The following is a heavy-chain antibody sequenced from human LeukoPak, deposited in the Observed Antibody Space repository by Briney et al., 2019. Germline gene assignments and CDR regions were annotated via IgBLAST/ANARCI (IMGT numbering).Heavy chain of an antibody. CDR3: ARDSGFGVVIILRYFDY. CDR1: GYTFTGYY. CDR2: INPNSGGT. Sequence: GAPVKVSCKASGYTFTGYYMHWVRQAPGQGLEWMGWINPNSGGTNYAQKFQGRVTMTRDTSISTAYMELSRLRSDDTAVYYCARDSGFGVVIILRYFDYWGQGTLVTVSS. V-gene: IGHV1-2*02. J-gene: IGHJ4*02. D-gene: IGHD3-3*01.